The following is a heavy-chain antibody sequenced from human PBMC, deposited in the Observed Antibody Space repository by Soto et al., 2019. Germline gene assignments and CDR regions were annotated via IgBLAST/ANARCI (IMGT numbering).Heavy chain of an antibody. J-gene: IGHJ4*02. CDR2: IYYSGST. CDR1: GGSVSSGSYY. V-gene: IGHV4-61*01. CDR3: ARDIDY. Sequence: QVQLQESGPGLVKPSETLSLTCTVSGGSVSSGSYYWSWIRQPPGKGLEWIGYIYYSGSTNYNPSLKSRVTISVDTSKNQCSLKLSSVTAADTAVYYCARDIDYWGQGTLVTVSS.